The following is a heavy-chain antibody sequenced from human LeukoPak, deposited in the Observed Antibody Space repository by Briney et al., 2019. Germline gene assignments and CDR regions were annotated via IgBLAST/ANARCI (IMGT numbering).Heavy chain of an antibody. CDR1: GGSFSGYY. Sequence: SETLSLTCAVYGGSFSGYYWSWIRQPPGKGLEWIGEINHSGSTNYNPSLKSRVTISVDTSKNQFSLKLSSVTAADTAVYYCARRVFYGDYYFDYWGQGTLVTVSS. CDR3: ARRVFYGDYYFDY. D-gene: IGHD4-17*01. CDR2: INHSGST. J-gene: IGHJ4*02. V-gene: IGHV4-34*01.